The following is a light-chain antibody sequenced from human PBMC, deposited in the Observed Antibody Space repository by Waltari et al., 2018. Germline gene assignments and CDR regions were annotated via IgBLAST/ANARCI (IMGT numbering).Light chain of an antibody. CDR2: VNSDGSH. Sequence: QLVVTPSPSASASLGASVTRPCTLRGGHTHYATPWHQQQPQKGPRFLMKVNSDGSHNKGDGIPDRFSGSSSGAERYLTISSLQSEDEADYHCQTWDTGIRVFGGGTKLIVL. J-gene: IGLJ3*02. V-gene: IGLV4-69*01. CDR3: QTWDTGIRV. CDR1: GGHTHYA.